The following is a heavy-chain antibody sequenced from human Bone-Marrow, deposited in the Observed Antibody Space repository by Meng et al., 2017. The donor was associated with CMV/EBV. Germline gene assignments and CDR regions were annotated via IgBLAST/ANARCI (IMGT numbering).Heavy chain of an antibody. CDR3: ARDTGSLVYFDY. CDR1: GFTFSDYN. V-gene: IGHV3-21*01. D-gene: IGHD2-8*02. CDR2: ISASRSYI. J-gene: IGHJ4*02. Sequence: GGSLRLSCAASGFTFSDYNMNWVRQAPGKGLEWVSTISASRSYIYYADSLKGRFTISRDNAKNSLYLQMNSLRPEDTAVYYCARDTGSLVYFDYWGQGTLVPSPQ.